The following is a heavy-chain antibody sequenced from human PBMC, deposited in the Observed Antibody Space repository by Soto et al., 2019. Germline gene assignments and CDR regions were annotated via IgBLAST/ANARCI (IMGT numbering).Heavy chain of an antibody. CDR1: GYTFTGYY. Sequence: ASVKVSCKASGYTFTGYYMHWVRQAPGQGLEWMGWINPNSGGTNYAQKFQGWVTMTRDTSISTAYMELSRLRSDDTAVYYCAREVSSRNVGTNYYYYGMDVWGQGTTVTVS. D-gene: IGHD6-13*01. V-gene: IGHV1-2*04. CDR2: INPNSGGT. J-gene: IGHJ6*02. CDR3: AREVSSRNVGTNYYYYGMDV.